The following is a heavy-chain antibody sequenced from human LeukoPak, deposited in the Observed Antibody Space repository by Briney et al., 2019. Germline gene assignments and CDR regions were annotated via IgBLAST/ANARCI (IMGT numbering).Heavy chain of an antibody. J-gene: IGHJ5*02. D-gene: IGHD1-26*01. CDR3: AKDSTVVWWESQNNWFDT. CDR1: GYSINSGFY. V-gene: IGHV4-38-2*02. Sequence: SQTLSPTCAVSGYSINSGFYWGWIRQPPGKGLERIGHIYYSGTTHYNPSLKSRVTISVDTSKNQFSLKVTSVTAADTATHYCAKDSTVVWWESQNNWFDTWGQGILVTVSS. CDR2: IYYSGTT.